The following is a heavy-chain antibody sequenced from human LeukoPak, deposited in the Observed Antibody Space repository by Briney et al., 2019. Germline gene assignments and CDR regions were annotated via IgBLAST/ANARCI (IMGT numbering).Heavy chain of an antibody. V-gene: IGHV4-39*07. CDR3: ARIIAAAGQFDP. Sequence: SETLSLTCTVSGGSISSSSYCWGWIRQPPGKGLEWIGSIYYSGSTYYNPSLKSRVTISVDTSKNQFSLKLSSVTAADTAVYYCARIIAAAGQFDPWGQGTLVTVSS. D-gene: IGHD6-13*01. J-gene: IGHJ5*02. CDR2: IYYSGST. CDR1: GGSISSSSYC.